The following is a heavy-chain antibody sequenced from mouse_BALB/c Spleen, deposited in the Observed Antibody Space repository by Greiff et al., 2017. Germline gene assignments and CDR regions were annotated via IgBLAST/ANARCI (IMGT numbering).Heavy chain of an antibody. CDR1: GYTFTDYY. Sequence: EVQLVESGAGLVKPGGSLTLSCAASGYTFTDYYMYWVRQTPEKRLEWVVTISDGGSYTYYPDSVKGRFTISRDNAKNNLYLQMSSLTSEDTAMYYCARDGSTMITSGYAMDYWGQGTSVTVSS. CDR3: ARDGSTMITSGYAMDY. CDR2: ISDGGSYT. J-gene: IGHJ4*01. V-gene: IGHV5-4*02. D-gene: IGHD2-4*01.